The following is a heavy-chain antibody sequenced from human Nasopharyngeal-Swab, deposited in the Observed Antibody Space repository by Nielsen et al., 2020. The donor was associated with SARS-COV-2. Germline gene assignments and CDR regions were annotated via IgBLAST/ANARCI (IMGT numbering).Heavy chain of an antibody. CDR2: VFYTGT. V-gene: IGHV4-39*07. J-gene: IGHJ4*02. D-gene: IGHD4-17*01. Sequence: SETLSLTCSVSGASISNRTYYWGWIRQSPEKGLQWIGTVFYTGTYYNQSPQSRVPISVDTSKNQFSLKLTSVTAADTAVSYCVRDESGDYLGLPFDSWGPGTLVTVSS. CDR1: GASISNRTYY. CDR3: VRDESGDYLGLPFDS.